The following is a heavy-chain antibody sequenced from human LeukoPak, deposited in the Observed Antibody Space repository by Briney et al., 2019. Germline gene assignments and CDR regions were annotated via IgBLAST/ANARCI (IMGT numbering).Heavy chain of an antibody. CDR2: ISYDGSNK. CDR1: GFTFSSYA. J-gene: IGHJ6*02. CDR3: ARDTLYYGSGSYYNAYYYYGMDV. V-gene: IGHV3-30-3*01. D-gene: IGHD3-10*01. Sequence: GRSLRLSCAASGFTFSSYAMHWVRQAPGKGLEWVAVISYDGSNKYYADSVKGRFTISRDNSKNTLYLQMNSLRAEDTAVYYCARDTLYYGSGSYYNAYYYYGMDVWGQGTTVTVSS.